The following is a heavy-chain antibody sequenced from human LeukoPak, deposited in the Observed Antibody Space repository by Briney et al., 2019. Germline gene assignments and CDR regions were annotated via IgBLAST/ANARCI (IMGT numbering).Heavy chain of an antibody. CDR2: INHSGST. J-gene: IGHJ4*02. Sequence: SETLSLTCAVYGGSFSGYYWSWIRQPPGKGLEWIGEINHSGSTNYNPSLKSRVTISVDTSKNQCALKLSSVTAADTAVYYCARGLAVAGTTEDFPPRGQGTLVTVSS. D-gene: IGHD6-19*01. CDR3: ARGLAVAGTTEDFPP. CDR1: GGSFSGYY. V-gene: IGHV4-34*01.